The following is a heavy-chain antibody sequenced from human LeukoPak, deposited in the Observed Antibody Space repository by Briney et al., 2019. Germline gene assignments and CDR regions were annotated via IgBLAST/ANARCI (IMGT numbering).Heavy chain of an antibody. D-gene: IGHD3-3*01. Sequence: GGSLRLSCAASGFTFSSYAMHWVRQAPGKGLEWVAVISYDGSNKYYADSVKGRFTISRDNSKNTLYLQMNSLRAEDTAVYYCARDLHNTYYDFWSGSGLYYYYGMDVWGQGTMVTVSS. V-gene: IGHV3-30-3*01. CDR2: ISYDGSNK. CDR3: ARDLHNTYYDFWSGSGLYYYYGMDV. CDR1: GFTFSSYA. J-gene: IGHJ6*02.